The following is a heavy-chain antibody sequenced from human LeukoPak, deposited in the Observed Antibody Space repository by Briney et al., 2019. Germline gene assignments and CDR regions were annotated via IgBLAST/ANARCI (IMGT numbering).Heavy chain of an antibody. J-gene: IGHJ4*02. CDR2: ISYDGSNK. CDR3: ASDRLCRIFGVVIMYY. CDR1: GFTFSSYA. V-gene: IGHV3-30*04. D-gene: IGHD3-3*01. Sequence: GGSLRLSCAASGFTFSSYAMHWVRQAPGKGLEWVAVISYDGSNKYYADSVKGRFTISRDNSKNTLYLQMNSLRAEDTAVYYCASDRLCRIFGVVIMYYWGQGTLVTVSS.